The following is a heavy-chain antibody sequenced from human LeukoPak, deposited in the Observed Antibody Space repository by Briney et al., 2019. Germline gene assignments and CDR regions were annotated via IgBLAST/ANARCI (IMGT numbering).Heavy chain of an antibody. V-gene: IGHV4-59*08. CDR3: ARGMAGTSYFFDS. D-gene: IGHD6-19*01. CDR2: IYYSGST. J-gene: IGHJ4*02. CDR1: VGSISIYY. Sequence: SDTLSLTCTVSVGSISIYYWSWIRLPPGKGLAWIGYIYYSGSTNYNPSLKSRVTISVDTSKNQFSLKLSSVTAADTAVYYCARGMAGTSYFFDSWGQGTLVTVSS.